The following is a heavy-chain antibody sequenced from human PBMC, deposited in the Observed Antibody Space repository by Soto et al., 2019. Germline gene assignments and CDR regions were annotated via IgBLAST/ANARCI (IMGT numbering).Heavy chain of an antibody. Sequence: PGGSLRLSCAASGFTFSSYAMHWVRQAPGKGLEWVAVISYDGSNKYYADSVKGRFTISRDNSKNTLYLQMNSLRAEDTAVYYCARAPSGSYYYYGMDVWGQGTTVTVSS. J-gene: IGHJ6*02. V-gene: IGHV3-30-3*01. D-gene: IGHD6-25*01. CDR1: GFTFSSYA. CDR3: ARAPSGSYYYYGMDV. CDR2: ISYDGSNK.